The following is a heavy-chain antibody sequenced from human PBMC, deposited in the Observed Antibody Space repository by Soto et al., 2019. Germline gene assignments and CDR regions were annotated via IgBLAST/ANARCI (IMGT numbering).Heavy chain of an antibody. CDR3: AALRLLEWSPARFFDD. Sequence: QLQLQESGPGLVKPSETLSLTCSVSGGSINNGHYYWGWIRQPPGKGLEWIGRMHYDGTTAYNPSLKSRITLALDTPNNQFSLKLTSVTATDTAVYYCAALRLLEWSPARFFDDWGQGTLVIVSS. CDR1: GGSINNGHYY. D-gene: IGHD3-3*01. CDR2: MHYDGTT. V-gene: IGHV4-39*01. J-gene: IGHJ4*02.